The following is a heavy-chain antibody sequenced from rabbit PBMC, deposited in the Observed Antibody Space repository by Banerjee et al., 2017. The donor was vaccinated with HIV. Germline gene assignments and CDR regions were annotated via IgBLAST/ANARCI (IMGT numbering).Heavy chain of an antibody. V-gene: IGHV1S40*01. D-gene: IGHD6-1*01. J-gene: IGHJ4*01. CDR1: GFSFSSSYW. CDR3: ARHGHVSYGHVYFNL. CDR2: IYTGSSGGT. Sequence: QSLEESGGDLVKPGASLTLTCTASGFSFSSSYWICWVRQAPGKGLEWIACIYTGSSGGTAYASWAKGRFTISKTSATTVTLQMTSLTAADTATYFCARHGHVSYGHVYFNLWGQGTLVTVS.